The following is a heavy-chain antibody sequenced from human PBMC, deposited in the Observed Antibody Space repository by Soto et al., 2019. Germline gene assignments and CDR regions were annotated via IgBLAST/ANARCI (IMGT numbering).Heavy chain of an antibody. CDR2: ISGSGGST. CDR1: GFTFSSYA. D-gene: IGHD3-22*01. Sequence: GGSLRLSCAASGFTFSSYAMSWVRQAPGKGLEWVSAISGSGGSTYYADSVKGRFTISRDNSKNTLYLQMNSLRAEDTAVYYCAKDPYDSSGYYYLGYFDYWGQGTLVTSPQ. CDR3: AKDPYDSSGYYYLGYFDY. J-gene: IGHJ4*02. V-gene: IGHV3-23*01.